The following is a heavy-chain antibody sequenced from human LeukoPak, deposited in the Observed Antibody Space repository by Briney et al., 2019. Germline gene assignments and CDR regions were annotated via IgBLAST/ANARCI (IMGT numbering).Heavy chain of an antibody. V-gene: IGHV1-46*01. D-gene: IGHD6-6*01. Sequence: ASVKVPCKASGYTFTSYYMNWVRQAPGQGLEWMGIINPSGGSTSYAQKFQGRVTMTRDMSTSTVYMELSSLRSEDTAVYYCAREGYSSSPTSGFDYWGQGTLVTVSS. J-gene: IGHJ4*02. CDR1: GYTFTSYY. CDR3: AREGYSSSPTSGFDY. CDR2: INPSGGST.